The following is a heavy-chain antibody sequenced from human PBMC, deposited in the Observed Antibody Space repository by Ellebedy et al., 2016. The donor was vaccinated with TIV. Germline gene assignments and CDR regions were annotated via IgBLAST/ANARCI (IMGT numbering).Heavy chain of an antibody. CDR3: ARDPEPGYYDF. CDR1: GFTVTKYY. CDR2: IFSAGSI. Sequence: PGGSLRLSCAASGFTVTKYYISWVRQSPGKGLEWVSVIFSAGSIYYADSVRGRFTISRDTSKNTVYLQMDNLRVDDTAVYYCARDPEPGYYDFWGQGTLVTVSS. V-gene: IGHV3-53*01. J-gene: IGHJ4*02.